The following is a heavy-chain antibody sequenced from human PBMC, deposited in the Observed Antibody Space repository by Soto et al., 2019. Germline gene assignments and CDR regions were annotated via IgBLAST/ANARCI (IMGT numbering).Heavy chain of an antibody. D-gene: IGHD6-6*01. CDR3: ARAPYSSTSFFFDY. CDR2: INPSLGRA. V-gene: IGHV1-46*01. J-gene: IGHJ4*02. CDR1: GFSLTSNH. Sequence: SVKFCGKSSGFSLTSNHMHWLRQAPGHGLEWMGVINPSLGRANYAQKFQDRVAMTWDTSTTTVYMELSGLRSDDTAVYYCARAPYSSTSFFFDYWGQGALVTVYS.